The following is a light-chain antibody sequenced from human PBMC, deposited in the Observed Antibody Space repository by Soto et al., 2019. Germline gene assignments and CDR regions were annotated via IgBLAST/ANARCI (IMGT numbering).Light chain of an antibody. CDR1: QSLSNVF. CDR2: GAS. J-gene: IGKJ2*01. CDR3: HQYATSPYT. Sequence: DIVLTQSPGTLSLSPGEGATLSCRASQSLSNVFLAWYQQKPGQAPRLLIYGASKRATGIPDRFSGSGPGTDFTLTISRLEPEDFAVYFCHQYATSPYTFGRGTKVDIK. V-gene: IGKV3-20*01.